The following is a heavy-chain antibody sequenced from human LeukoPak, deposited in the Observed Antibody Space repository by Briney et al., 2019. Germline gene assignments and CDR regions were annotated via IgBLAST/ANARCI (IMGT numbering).Heavy chain of an antibody. D-gene: IGHD2-21*02. Sequence: GGSLRLSCAASGFTFSSYSMTWVRQAPGKGLEWVSSITSSSNYMYYADSLKGRFTISRDNAKSSLYLQMNSLRAEDTAVYYCAKSQSGDFPNWDYWGQGTLVTVSS. J-gene: IGHJ4*02. V-gene: IGHV3-21*01. CDR2: ITSSSNYM. CDR1: GFTFSSYS. CDR3: AKSQSGDFPNWDY.